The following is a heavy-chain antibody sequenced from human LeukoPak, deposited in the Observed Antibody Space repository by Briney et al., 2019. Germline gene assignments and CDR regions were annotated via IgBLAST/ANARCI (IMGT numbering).Heavy chain of an antibody. CDR1: GGSISSSSYY. CDR3: ARVGPFLEWLLGYYYYYMDV. D-gene: IGHD3-3*02. V-gene: IGHV4-39*07. CDR2: INHSGST. J-gene: IGHJ6*03. Sequence: RSSETLSLTCTVSGGSISSSSYYWGCIRQPPGKGLEWIGEINHSGSTNYNPSLKSRVTISVDTSKNQFSLKLSSVTAADTAVYYCARVGPFLEWLLGYYYYYMDVWGKGTTVTASS.